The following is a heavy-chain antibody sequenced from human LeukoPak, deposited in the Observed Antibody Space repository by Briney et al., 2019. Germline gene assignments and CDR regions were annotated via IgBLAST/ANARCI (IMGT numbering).Heavy chain of an antibody. J-gene: IGHJ4*02. Sequence: PSETLSLTCTVSGGSMNNHYWTWVRQPPGKGLELLGHIYSSGTTAYTPSLKSRVTMSIDTSRNQFSLNVFSVTAADSAVYYCARFNSGCSEASCYVHYWGQGTLVTVSS. CDR3: ARFNSGCSEASCYVHY. D-gene: IGHD2-2*01. CDR1: GGSMNNHY. V-gene: IGHV4-59*11. CDR2: IYSSGTT.